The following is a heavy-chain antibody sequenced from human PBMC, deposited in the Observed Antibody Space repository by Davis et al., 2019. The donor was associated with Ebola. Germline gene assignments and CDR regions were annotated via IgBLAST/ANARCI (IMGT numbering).Heavy chain of an antibody. V-gene: IGHV3-74*01. Sequence: PGGSLRLSCAASGFTFSSYWMHWVRQVPGKGLAWVSTINGDGTATFYADSVKGRFTISRDNAKNTVSLQMNSLRAEDTAIYYCGSVFEYWGQGTLVTVSS. CDR1: GFTFSSYW. J-gene: IGHJ4*02. CDR3: GSVFEY. CDR2: INGDGTAT.